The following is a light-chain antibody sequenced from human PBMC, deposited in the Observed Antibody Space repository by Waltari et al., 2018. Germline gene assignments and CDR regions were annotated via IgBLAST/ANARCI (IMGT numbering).Light chain of an antibody. J-gene: IGKJ4*01. CDR1: QGISSY. CDR2: YAN. V-gene: IGKV1-13*02. Sequence: IQMSQSPSSLSASVGDRVTITCRASQGISSYLNWYQQQPGKAPKLLIYYANSLASGVPSRFSGSGSGTEFTLTISSLQPEDFATYYCQQGNSYPLTFGGGTKVEIK. CDR3: QQGNSYPLT.